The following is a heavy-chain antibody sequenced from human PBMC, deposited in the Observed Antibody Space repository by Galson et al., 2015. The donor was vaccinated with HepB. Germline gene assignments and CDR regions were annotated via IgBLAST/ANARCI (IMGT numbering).Heavy chain of an antibody. D-gene: IGHD1-26*01. CDR2: ITPFNGNT. CDR3: ARSVPGVGATGGAFDI. V-gene: IGHV1-45*02. J-gene: IGHJ3*02. CDR1: GYTFTYRY. Sequence: SVKVSCKASGYTFTYRYLHWVRQAPGQALEWMGWITPFNGNTNYAQKFQDRVTITRDRSMSTAYMELSSLRSEDTAMYYCARSVPGVGATGGAFDIWGQGTMVTVSS.